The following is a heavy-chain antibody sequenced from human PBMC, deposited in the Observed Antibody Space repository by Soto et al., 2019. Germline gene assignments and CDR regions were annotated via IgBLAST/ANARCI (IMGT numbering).Heavy chain of an antibody. V-gene: IGHV3-49*04. CDR3: TRDLSSAVTTDAFDI. D-gene: IGHD4-17*01. J-gene: IGHJ3*02. CDR1: GFSFSSQW. CDR2: IRSKAYGGTT. Sequence: PGGSLRLSCAASGFSFSSQWMYWVRQAPGKGLEWVGFIRSKAYGGTTEYAASVKGRFTISRDDSKSIAYLQMNSLKTEDTAVYYCTRDLSSAVTTDAFDIWGQGTMVTVS.